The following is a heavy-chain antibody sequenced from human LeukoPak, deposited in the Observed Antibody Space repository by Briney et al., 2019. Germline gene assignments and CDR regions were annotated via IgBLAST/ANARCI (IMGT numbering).Heavy chain of an antibody. Sequence: SETLSLTCTVSGGSISSYYWSWIRQPPGKGLEWIGYIYYSGCTNYNPSLKSRVTISVDTSKNQFSLKLSSVTAADTAVYYCARGLMGAWRGFDYWGQGTLVTVSS. J-gene: IGHJ4*02. CDR2: IYYSGCT. D-gene: IGHD2-8*01. V-gene: IGHV4-59*01. CDR3: ARGLMGAWRGFDY. CDR1: GGSISSYY.